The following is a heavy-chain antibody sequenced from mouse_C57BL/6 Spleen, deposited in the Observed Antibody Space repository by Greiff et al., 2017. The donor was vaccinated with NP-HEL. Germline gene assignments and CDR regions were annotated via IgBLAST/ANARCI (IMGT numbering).Heavy chain of an antibody. CDR1: GYTFTSYW. CDR2: IYPSDSET. CDR3: ARGDGYFDY. J-gene: IGHJ2*01. V-gene: IGHV1-61*01. Sequence: QVQLKQPGAELVRPGSSVKLSCKASGYTFTSYWMDWVKQRPGQGLEWIGNIYPSDSETHYNQKFKDKATLTVDKSSSTAYMQLSSLTSEDSAVYYCARGDGYFDYWGQGTTLTVSS.